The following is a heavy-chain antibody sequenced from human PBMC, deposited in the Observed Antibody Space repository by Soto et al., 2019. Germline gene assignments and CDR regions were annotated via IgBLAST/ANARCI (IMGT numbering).Heavy chain of an antibody. V-gene: IGHV1-69*06. CDR3: ARETYYYDSSGPTFDY. CDR2: IIPIFGTA. CDR1: GGTFSSYA. J-gene: IGHJ4*02. D-gene: IGHD3-22*01. Sequence: QVQLLQSGAEVKKPGSSVKVSCKASGGTFSSYAISWVRQAPGQGLEWMGGIIPIFGTANYAQKFQGRVTITADKSTSTAYMELSSLRSEDTAVYYCARETYYYDSSGPTFDYWGQGTLVTVSS.